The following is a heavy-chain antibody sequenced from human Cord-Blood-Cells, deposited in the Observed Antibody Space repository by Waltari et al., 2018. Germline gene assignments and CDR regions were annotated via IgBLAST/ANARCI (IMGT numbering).Heavy chain of an antibody. CDR2: IWYDGSNK. V-gene: IGHV3-33*01. CDR1: GFTFSSYV. D-gene: IGHD7-27*01. Sequence: QVQLVEPGGGVVQPGRSLSPSCAASGFTFSSYVLNLALQAPGKGLEWVAVIWYDGSNKYYADSVKGRFTISRDNSKNTLYLQMNSLRAEDTAVYYCARILGIGDAFDIWGQGTMVTVSS. J-gene: IGHJ3*02. CDR3: ARILGIGDAFDI.